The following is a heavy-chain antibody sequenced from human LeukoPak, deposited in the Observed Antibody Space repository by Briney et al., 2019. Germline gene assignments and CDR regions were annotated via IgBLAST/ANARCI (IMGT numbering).Heavy chain of an antibody. V-gene: IGHV1-2*02. CDR1: GYTFTGYY. Sequence: ASVKASCEASGYTFTGYYMHWVRQAPGQGLEWMGWINPNSGGTNYAQKFQGRVTMTRDTSISTAYMELSRLRSDDTAVYYCARDFPPLYDILTGYEPKAYYYYMDVWGKGTTVTISS. CDR2: INPNSGGT. D-gene: IGHD3-9*01. CDR3: ARDFPPLYDILTGYEPKAYYYYMDV. J-gene: IGHJ6*03.